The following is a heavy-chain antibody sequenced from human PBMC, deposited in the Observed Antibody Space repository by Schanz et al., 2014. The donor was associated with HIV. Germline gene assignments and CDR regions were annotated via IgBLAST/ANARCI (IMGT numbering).Heavy chain of an antibody. CDR1: GYTFTSFD. CDR2: INPKNGDT. J-gene: IGHJ5*01. CDR3: AREPNYSGFDS. V-gene: IGHV1-2*02. D-gene: IGHD5-12*01. Sequence: QVQLVQSGAEVTKPGASVKVSCKASGYTFTSFDINWVRQAPGQGLEWMGWINPKNGDTRFARKFQGRVTMTRDTSINTVYMELSRLRHDDTAVYYCAREPNYSGFDSWGHGTLVTVSS.